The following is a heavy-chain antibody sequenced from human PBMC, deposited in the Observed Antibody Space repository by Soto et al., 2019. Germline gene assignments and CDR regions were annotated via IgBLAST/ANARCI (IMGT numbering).Heavy chain of an antibody. CDR2: ISSSGGST. CDR1: GFTFSSHA. Sequence: GGSLRLSCAASGFTFSSHAMSWVRQAPGKGLEWVSTISSSGGSTYYADSVKGRFTISRDNSKNTLYLQMNSLRAEDTAVYYCAKSQTNVRNPIDDWGQGTLVTVSS. CDR3: AKSQTNVRNPIDD. V-gene: IGHV3-23*01. D-gene: IGHD3-10*01. J-gene: IGHJ4*02.